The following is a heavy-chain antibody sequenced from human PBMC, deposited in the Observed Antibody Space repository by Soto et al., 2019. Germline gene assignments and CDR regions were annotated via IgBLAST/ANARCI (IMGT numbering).Heavy chain of an antibody. J-gene: IGHJ6*02. CDR1: GYSFTTYY. Sequence: QVQLVQSGVEVRKPGASVKIACTASGYSFTTYYVHWVRQAPGQGLEWMGIIHSGGGSTIYPQKFRGRVTMTRQMSTRTVYMELGSLTYEDTAVYYCARESPDVGGMDVWGQGTTVTVSS. V-gene: IGHV1-46*01. CDR2: IHSGGGST. D-gene: IGHD3-16*01. CDR3: ARESPDVGGMDV.